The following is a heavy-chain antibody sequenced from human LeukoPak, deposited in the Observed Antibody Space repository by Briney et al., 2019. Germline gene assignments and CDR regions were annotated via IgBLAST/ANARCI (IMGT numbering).Heavy chain of an antibody. CDR1: GFTSSSYA. CDR3: ARARLVYGSGSYHFDY. CDR2: ISGSGGST. Sequence: GGSLRLSCAASGFTSSSYAMSWVRQAPGKGLEWVSAISGSGGSTYYADSVKGRFTISRDNSKNTLYLQMNSLRAEDTAVYYCARARLVYGSGSYHFDYWGQGTLVTVSS. D-gene: IGHD3-10*01. J-gene: IGHJ4*02. V-gene: IGHV3-23*01.